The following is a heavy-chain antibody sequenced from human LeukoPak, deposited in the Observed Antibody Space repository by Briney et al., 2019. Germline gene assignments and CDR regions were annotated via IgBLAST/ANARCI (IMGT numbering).Heavy chain of an antibody. CDR1: GGSVTSDTYY. D-gene: IGHD3-10*01. V-gene: IGHV4-61*01. CDR3: ARDSDASGVFDY. CDR2: IYYTGST. Sequence: SETLSLTCTVSGGSVTSDTYYWNWIRQPPGKGPEWIGDIYYTGSTNFNPSLKGRVTMSVDTSKNQFSLKLRSVTAADTAVYYCARDSDASGVFDYWGQGTLVTVSS. J-gene: IGHJ4*02.